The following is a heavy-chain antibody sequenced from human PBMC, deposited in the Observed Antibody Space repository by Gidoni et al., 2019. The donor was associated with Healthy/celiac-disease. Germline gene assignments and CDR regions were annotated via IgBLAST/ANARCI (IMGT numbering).Heavy chain of an antibody. CDR2: IKSKTDGGTT. Sequence: EVQLVESGGGLVKPGGSLRLSCAASGFTFSNAWMSWVRQAPGKGLEWVGRIKSKTDGGTTDYAAPVKGRFTISRDDSKNTLYLQMNSLKTEDTAVYYCTTVPGYYDSSGYYYPPLDYWGQGTLVTVSS. J-gene: IGHJ4*02. CDR3: TTVPGYYDSSGYYYPPLDY. CDR1: GFTFSNAW. V-gene: IGHV3-15*01. D-gene: IGHD3-22*01.